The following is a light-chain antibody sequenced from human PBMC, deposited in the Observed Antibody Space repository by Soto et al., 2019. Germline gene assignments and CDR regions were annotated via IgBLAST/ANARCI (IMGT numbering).Light chain of an antibody. CDR3: QQYGSSPCT. CDR1: QSVSSSF. Sequence: EIVLTQSPGTLSFSPVERSTVCLRVSQSVSSSFLAWYQQKVGQAPRLLIYGASSRATGIPDRFSGSGSGTDFTLTISRLEPEDFAVYYCQQYGSSPCTFGQGTRLEIK. V-gene: IGKV3-20*01. J-gene: IGKJ5*01. CDR2: GAS.